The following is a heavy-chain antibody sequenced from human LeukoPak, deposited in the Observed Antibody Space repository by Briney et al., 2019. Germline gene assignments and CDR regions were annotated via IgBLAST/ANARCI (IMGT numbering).Heavy chain of an antibody. CDR1: GYTFTSYD. CDR3: ARGYSSGWYPGYYMDV. V-gene: IGHV1-8*01. D-gene: IGHD6-19*01. J-gene: IGHJ6*03. Sequence: ASVKVSCKASGYTFTSYDINWVRQATGQGLEWMGWMNPNSGNTGYPQKFQGRVTMTRSSSISTAYMELSSLRSHDTAVYYCARGYSSGWYPGYYMDVWGKGTTVTVSS. CDR2: MNPNSGNT.